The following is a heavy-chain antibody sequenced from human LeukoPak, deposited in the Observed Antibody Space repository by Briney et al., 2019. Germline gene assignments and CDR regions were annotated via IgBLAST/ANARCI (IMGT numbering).Heavy chain of an antibody. Sequence: GESLRLSCAASGFTFSSYSMNWVRQAPGKGLEWVAAMYTGGTTYYADSVTGRFTISRDNSKNTLYLHMNSLRAEDTAVYYCAKDEATSGGGLASWGQGTLVSVSS. CDR3: AKDEATSGGGLAS. J-gene: IGHJ4*02. CDR2: MYTGGTT. CDR1: GFTFSSYS. V-gene: IGHV3-53*01. D-gene: IGHD3-16*01.